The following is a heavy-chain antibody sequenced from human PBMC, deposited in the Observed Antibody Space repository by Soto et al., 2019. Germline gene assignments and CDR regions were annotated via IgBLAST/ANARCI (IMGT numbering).Heavy chain of an antibody. V-gene: IGHV4-31*03. CDR1: GGSISSGGYY. D-gene: IGHD3-3*01. J-gene: IGHJ5*02. Sequence: TSETLSLTCTVSGGSISSGGYYWSWIRQHPGKGLEWIGYIYYSGGTYYNPSLKSRVTISVDTSKNQFSLKLSSVTAADTAVYYCARLEWLPYNWFDPWGQGTLVTVSS. CDR3: ARLEWLPYNWFDP. CDR2: IYYSGGT.